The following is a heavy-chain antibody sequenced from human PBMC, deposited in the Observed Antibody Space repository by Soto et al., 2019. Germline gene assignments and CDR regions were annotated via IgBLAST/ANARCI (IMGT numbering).Heavy chain of an antibody. CDR1: RGSISSGTNY. Sequence: TTKNLSLTCTVSRGSISSGTNYWAWIRQPPGKGLEWIANIYYSGSTFYNPSVKSRVTISLDTSKNQLSLKLRSVTAADTAVYYCPRHEAGWSFVFWGQATLGTVYS. V-gene: IGHV4-39*01. CDR2: IYYSGST. J-gene: IGHJ1*01. D-gene: IGHD2-8*01. CDR3: PRHEAGWSFVF.